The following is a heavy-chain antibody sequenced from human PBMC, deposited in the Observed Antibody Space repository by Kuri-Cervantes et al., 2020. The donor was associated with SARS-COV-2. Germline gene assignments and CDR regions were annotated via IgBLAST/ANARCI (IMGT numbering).Heavy chain of an antibody. CDR1: GFTFSRYS. CDR2: ISSSSNTI. V-gene: IGHV3-48*01. CDR3: ARGFSGYSYGDAFGI. D-gene: IGHD5-18*01. Sequence: GESLKISCVASGFTFSRYSMNWVRQAPGKGLEWVSYISSSSNTIYYADSVKGRSTISRDNAKNSLYLQMNSLRAEDTAVYYCARGFSGYSYGDAFGIWGQGTMVTVSS. J-gene: IGHJ3*02.